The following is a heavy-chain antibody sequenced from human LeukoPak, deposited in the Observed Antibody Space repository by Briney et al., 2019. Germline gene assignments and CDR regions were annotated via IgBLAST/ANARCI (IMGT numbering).Heavy chain of an antibody. V-gene: IGHV3-30-3*01. CDR3: ARGGGSGSWLIDY. Sequence: GGSLRLSCAASGFTFRSFVMHWVRQAPGKGLEWVAFLSSDGSNEYYADSVKGRFTISSDNSKNTMYLQMTTLTTDDTAVYFCARGGGSGSWLIDYWGQGTLVTVSS. J-gene: IGHJ4*02. D-gene: IGHD3-10*01. CDR2: LSSDGSNE. CDR1: GFTFRSFV.